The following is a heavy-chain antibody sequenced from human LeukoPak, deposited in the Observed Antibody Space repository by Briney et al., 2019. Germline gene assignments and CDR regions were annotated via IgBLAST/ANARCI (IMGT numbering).Heavy chain of an antibody. J-gene: IGHJ4*02. CDR2: IYHSGST. Sequence: SETLSLTCAVSGGSIGSSNWWSWVRQPPGKGLEWIGEIYHSGSTNNNPSLKSRVTISVDKSKNQFSLKLSSVTAADTAVYYCATPPYYDLGSYVSCWGQGTLVTVSS. CDR3: ATPPYYDLGSYVSC. CDR1: GGSIGSSNW. V-gene: IGHV4-4*02. D-gene: IGHD3-10*01.